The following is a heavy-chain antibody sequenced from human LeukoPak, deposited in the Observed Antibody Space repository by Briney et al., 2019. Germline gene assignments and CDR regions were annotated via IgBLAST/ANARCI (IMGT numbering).Heavy chain of an antibody. J-gene: IGHJ1*01. CDR3: ASAYDSSGYYYGSEYFQH. CDR2: IIPIFSTA. D-gene: IGHD3-22*01. Sequence: ASVKVSFKASGGTFISYAISWVRQAPGRGLEWMGRIIPIFSTATYAQKFQGRVTITTDESTSTAYIELSSLRSEDTAVYYCASAYDSSGYYYGSEYFQHWGQGTLVTVSS. CDR1: GGTFISYA. V-gene: IGHV1-69*05.